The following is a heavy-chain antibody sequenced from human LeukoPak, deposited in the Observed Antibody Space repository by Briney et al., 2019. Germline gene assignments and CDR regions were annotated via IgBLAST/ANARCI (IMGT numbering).Heavy chain of an antibody. J-gene: IGHJ4*02. CDR1: GFTFSGYA. CDR3: ARDFNYYDSSGYYRHFDY. D-gene: IGHD3-22*01. CDR2: ISYDGGNK. V-gene: IGHV3-30-3*01. Sequence: PAGGSLRLSCAASGFTFSGYAMHWVRQAPGKGLEWVAVISYDGGNKYYVDSVKGRFTISRDNSRNTLYLQMNSLRTEDTAAYYCARDFNYYDSSGYYRHFDYWGQGTLVTVSS.